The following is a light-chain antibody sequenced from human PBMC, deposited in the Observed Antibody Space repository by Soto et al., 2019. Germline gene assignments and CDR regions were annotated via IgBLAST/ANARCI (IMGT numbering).Light chain of an antibody. CDR2: DAS. V-gene: IGKV3-15*01. CDR1: QSASNS. CDR3: QQYNYWPPWT. Sequence: ILMTQSPATLSVSPGERATLSCRASQSASNSLAWYQQKPGQAPRLLIYDASTRATGIPARFSGSGSGTEFTITISGLQSEDFAVYYCQQYNYWPPWTFGQGTKVEIK. J-gene: IGKJ1*01.